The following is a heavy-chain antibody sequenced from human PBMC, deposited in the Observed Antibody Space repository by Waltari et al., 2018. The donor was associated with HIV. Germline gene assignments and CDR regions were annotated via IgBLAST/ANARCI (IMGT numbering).Heavy chain of an antibody. V-gene: IGHV4-59*01. CDR1: GGSISSYY. CDR3: ARGVQTIFD. D-gene: IGHD3-3*01. Sequence: QVQLQESGPGLVTTSEPLSLTCHVPGGSISSYYWSCIRQPPGKGLEWIGYIYYSGSTNYNPSLKSRVTISVDTSKNQFSLKLSSVTAADTAVYYCARGVQTIFDWGQGTLVTVSS. J-gene: IGHJ4*02. CDR2: IYYSGST.